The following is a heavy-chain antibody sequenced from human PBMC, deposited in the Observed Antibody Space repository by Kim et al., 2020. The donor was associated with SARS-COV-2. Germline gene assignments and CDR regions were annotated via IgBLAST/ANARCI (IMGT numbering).Heavy chain of an antibody. CDR3: ATDWGGYRHGYFDY. CDR2: ITSSGTI. Sequence: GGSLRLSCAASGITFSTFNMNWVRQAPGKGLEWVSLITSSGTIYYADSVKGRFTVSRDNGKNSLYLQMNSLRDDDTAVYYCATDWGGYRHGYFDYWGQGTLVTVSS. J-gene: IGHJ4*02. CDR1: GITFSTFN. D-gene: IGHD3-16*01. V-gene: IGHV3-48*02.